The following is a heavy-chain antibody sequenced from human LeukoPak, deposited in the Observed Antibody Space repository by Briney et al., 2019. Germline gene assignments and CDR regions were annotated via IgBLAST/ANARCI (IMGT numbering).Heavy chain of an antibody. CDR3: ARDRITIFGVVTGPYYYYGMDV. D-gene: IGHD3-3*01. CDR2: INPNSGGT. J-gene: IGHJ6*02. CDR1: GYTFTGYY. V-gene: IGHV1-2*02. Sequence: AASVTVSCKASGYTFTGYYMHWVRQAPGQGLEWMGWINPNSGGTNYAQKFQGRVTMTRDTSISTAYMELSRLRSDDTAVYYCARDRITIFGVVTGPYYYYGMDVWGQGTTVTVSS.